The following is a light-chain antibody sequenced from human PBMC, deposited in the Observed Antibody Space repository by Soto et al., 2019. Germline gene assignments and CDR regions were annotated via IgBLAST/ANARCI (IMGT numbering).Light chain of an antibody. CDR3: QQYGSSPLT. V-gene: IGKV3-20*01. CDR2: GAS. Sequence: EIVFTQSPGTLSLSPGEGDTLSCRASQSVSNNYLAWYQQKPGQAPRLLIYGASSRATGIPDRFSGSGSGTDFTLTINRLEPEDFAVYFCQQYGSSPLTFGGGTKVDIK. CDR1: QSVSNNY. J-gene: IGKJ4*01.